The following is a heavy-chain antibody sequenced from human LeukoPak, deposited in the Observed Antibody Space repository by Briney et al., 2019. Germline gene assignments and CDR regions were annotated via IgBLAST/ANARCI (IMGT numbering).Heavy chain of an antibody. Sequence: SGTLSLTCAVSGGSISSNNWWSWVRQSPGKGLEWIGELYHSGGTNYNPSLKSRVTISVDKSKNQFSLKLTSVTAADTAVYYCARDDGEPFDLWGRGTLVTVSS. D-gene: IGHD4-17*01. J-gene: IGHJ2*01. CDR1: GGSISSNNW. CDR2: LYHSGGT. CDR3: ARDDGEPFDL. V-gene: IGHV4-4*02.